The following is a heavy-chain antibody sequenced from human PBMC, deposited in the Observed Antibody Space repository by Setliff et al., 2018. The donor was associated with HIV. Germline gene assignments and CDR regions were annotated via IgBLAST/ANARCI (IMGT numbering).Heavy chain of an antibody. Sequence: PGESLKISCAASGFTFDDYGMSWVRQAPGKGLEWVSGINWNGGSTGYADSVKGRFTISRENSKNTLYLQMNSLRPEDTAVYYCAKDFPPPNGMDVWGQGTTVTVSS. CDR1: GFTFDDYG. CDR2: INWNGGST. J-gene: IGHJ6*02. V-gene: IGHV3-20*04. CDR3: AKDFPPPNGMDV.